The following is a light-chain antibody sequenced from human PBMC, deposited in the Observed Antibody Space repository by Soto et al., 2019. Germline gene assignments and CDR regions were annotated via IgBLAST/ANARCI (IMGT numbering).Light chain of an antibody. CDR3: QQSYSSKWT. V-gene: IGKV1-39*01. CDR2: AAS. Sequence: DIQMNQSPSSLASSVVGRVTITCRASQSISSYLNWYQQKPGNAPNLLIYAASSLHSGVPSRFSGSGSGTDFTLTISSLQPEDFATYYCQQSYSSKWTFGQGTTVDIK. J-gene: IGKJ1*01. CDR1: QSISSY.